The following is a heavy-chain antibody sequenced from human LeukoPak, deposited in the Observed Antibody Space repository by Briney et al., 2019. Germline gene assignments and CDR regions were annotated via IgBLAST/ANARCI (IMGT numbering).Heavy chain of an antibody. CDR1: AGSFSGYF. CDR2: IYTSGST. J-gene: IGHJ5*02. V-gene: IGHV4-59*10. CDR3: ARGRGLTATDLTWTPNWFDP. D-gene: IGHD2-21*02. Sequence: KPSETLSLTCAVYAGSFSGYFWSWIRQPAGKGLEWIGRIYTSGSTNYNPSLKSRVTISLDKSKNQFSLKLTSVTAADTAVYYCARGRGLTATDLTWTPNWFDPWGQGTLVTVSS.